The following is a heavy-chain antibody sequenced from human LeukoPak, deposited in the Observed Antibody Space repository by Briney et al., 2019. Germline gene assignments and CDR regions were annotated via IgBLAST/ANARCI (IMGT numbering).Heavy chain of an antibody. CDR2: IYYSGST. CDR1: GGSLTYTSHY. CDR3: ARTYCGGDCTYWYFDL. D-gene: IGHD2-21*02. Sequence: SETLSLTCSVSGGSLTYTSHYWSWIRQPPGKGLEWIGYIYYSGSTNYNPSLKSRVTISVDTSKNQFSLKLSSVTAADTAVYYCARTYCGGDCTYWYFDLWGRGTLVTVSS. V-gene: IGHV4-61*01. J-gene: IGHJ2*01.